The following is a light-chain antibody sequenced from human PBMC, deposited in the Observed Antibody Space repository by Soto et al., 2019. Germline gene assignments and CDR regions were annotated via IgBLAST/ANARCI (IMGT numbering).Light chain of an antibody. CDR1: QSIALS. CDR3: QQSFRSPIT. V-gene: IGKV1-39*01. J-gene: IGKJ5*01. CDR2: VAF. Sequence: DVQTTQTPSSVSASVGDTVTMTCRASQSIALSVNWYQQKPGKAPKLLIYVAFTLESGVPSRFSGSGSGTEFTLTIRSLQPEDFATYYCQQSFRSPITFGQGTRLEIK.